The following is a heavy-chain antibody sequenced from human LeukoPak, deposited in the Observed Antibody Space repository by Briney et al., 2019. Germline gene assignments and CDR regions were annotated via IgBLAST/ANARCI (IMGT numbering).Heavy chain of an antibody. Sequence: GASVKVSCKASGYSFTNFDINWVRQASGQGLEWMGWMNPNSGNKGDAQKFQGRVTMTMNTSITTAYMELSSLRSEDTAVYYRARGPQWRGDYYYMDVWGRGTTVTVSS. J-gene: IGHJ6*03. CDR1: GYSFTNFD. V-gene: IGHV1-8*01. CDR3: ARGPQWRGDYYYMDV. D-gene: IGHD6-19*01. CDR2: MNPNSGNK.